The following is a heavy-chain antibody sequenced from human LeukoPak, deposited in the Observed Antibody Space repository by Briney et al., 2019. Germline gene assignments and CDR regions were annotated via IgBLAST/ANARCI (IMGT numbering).Heavy chain of an antibody. J-gene: IGHJ3*02. Sequence: SETLSLTCAVYGGSFSGYYWSWIRQPPGKGLEWIWEINHSGSTNYNPSLKSRVTISVDTSKNQFSLKLSSVTAADTAVYYCARGDRNSSGYYLRSAFDIWGQGTMVTVSS. CDR1: GGSFSGYY. CDR2: INHSGST. D-gene: IGHD3-22*01. V-gene: IGHV4-34*01. CDR3: ARGDRNSSGYYLRSAFDI.